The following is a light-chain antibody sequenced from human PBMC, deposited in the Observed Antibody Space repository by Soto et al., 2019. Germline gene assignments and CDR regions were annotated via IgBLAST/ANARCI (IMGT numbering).Light chain of an antibody. Sequence: EIVLTQSPGTLSLSPGERATLSCRASQSVRSNYLAWYQQKPGQAPRLLIYGASSRATGIPDRFSGSGSGTDFTLTINRLEPEDFAVYYCQQYGPSPRTCGQGTKVEIK. V-gene: IGKV3-20*01. CDR1: QSVRSNY. J-gene: IGKJ1*01. CDR2: GAS. CDR3: QQYGPSPRT.